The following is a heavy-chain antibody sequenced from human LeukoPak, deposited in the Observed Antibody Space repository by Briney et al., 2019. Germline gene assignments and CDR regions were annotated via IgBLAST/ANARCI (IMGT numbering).Heavy chain of an antibody. V-gene: IGHV4-39*07. D-gene: IGHD1-1*01. CDR3: ARESAIHRSPGVPIDY. Sequence: PSETLSLTCTVSGGSISSSSYYWGWIRQPPGMGLEWIGSIYYSGSTYYNPSLKSRVTISVDTTKNQFSLKLSSVTAAVTAVYYCARESAIHRSPGVPIDYWGQGTLVTVSS. J-gene: IGHJ4*02. CDR1: GGSISSSSYY. CDR2: IYYSGST.